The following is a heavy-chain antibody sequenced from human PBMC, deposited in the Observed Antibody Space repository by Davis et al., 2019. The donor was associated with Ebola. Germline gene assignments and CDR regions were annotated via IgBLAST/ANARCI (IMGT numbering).Heavy chain of an antibody. J-gene: IGHJ4*02. CDR3: AKAPVRFLEWFTTDY. D-gene: IGHD3-3*01. CDR1: GVTVSSNY. Sequence: PGGSLRLSCAASGVTVSSNYMSWVRQAPGKGLEWVSVIYIGGNTYYAGSVKGRFTISRDSSRNTLYLQMNSLRAEDTAVYYCAKAPVRFLEWFTTDYWGQGTLVTVSS. CDR2: IYIGGNT. V-gene: IGHV3-53*01.